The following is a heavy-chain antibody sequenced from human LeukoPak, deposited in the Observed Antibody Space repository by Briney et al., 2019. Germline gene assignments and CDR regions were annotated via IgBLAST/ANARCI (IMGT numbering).Heavy chain of an antibody. D-gene: IGHD3-9*01. CDR1: GFTVDDHA. Sequence: SLTLAWAASGFTVDDHAMHCVRHAPGEGREWVSGITWNGGSVVYAHSVRARFTVSRDNAKPLLFLQLDSVTAEDTAFYFCAKGEILGGLTGWPSKWGQGTLVTVS. J-gene: IGHJ4*02. CDR3: AKGEILGGLTGWPSK. CDR2: ITWNGGSV. V-gene: IGHV3-9*01.